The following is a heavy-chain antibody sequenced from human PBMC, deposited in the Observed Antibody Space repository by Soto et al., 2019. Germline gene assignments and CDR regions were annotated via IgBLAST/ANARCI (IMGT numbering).Heavy chain of an antibody. CDR1: GFAFNNYG. CDR2: ISKSDYT. V-gene: IGHV3-21*01. D-gene: IGHD2-2*01. Sequence: RGSLLLACTFSGFAFNNYGINWVRQAPGKGLEWVSSISKSDYTYYSDSVKGRFTISRDNAKNSVSLQMNTLRVEDTAVYYCAREDSIIIPAVSDFWGQGTLVTVSS. J-gene: IGHJ4*02. CDR3: AREDSIIIPAVSDF.